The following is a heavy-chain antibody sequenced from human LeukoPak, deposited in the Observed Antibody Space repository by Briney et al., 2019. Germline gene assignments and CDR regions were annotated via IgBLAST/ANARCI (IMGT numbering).Heavy chain of an antibody. J-gene: IGHJ3*02. Sequence: GGSLRLSCAASGFTFSSYGMHWVRQAPGKGLEWVAVISYDGSNKYYADSVKGRFTISRDNSKNTLYLQMNSLRAEDTAVYYCASPRYCSSTSCYFAFAFDIWGQGTMVTVSS. CDR3: ASPRYCSSTSCYFAFAFDI. V-gene: IGHV3-30*19. CDR1: GFTFSSYG. D-gene: IGHD2-2*01. CDR2: ISYDGSNK.